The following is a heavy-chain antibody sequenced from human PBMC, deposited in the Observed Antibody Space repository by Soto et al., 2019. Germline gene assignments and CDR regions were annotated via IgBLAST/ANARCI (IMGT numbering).Heavy chain of an antibody. D-gene: IGHD3-22*01. CDR2: ISAYNGNT. Sequence: QVQLVQSGAEVKKPGASVKVSCKASGYTFTSYGISWVRQAPGQGLEWMGWISAYNGNTNYAQKLQGRVTMTTDTSTSTAYMELRSLRSDDTAAYYCARDQPQDYYDSSGYFDYWGQGTLVTVSS. V-gene: IGHV1-18*01. CDR3: ARDQPQDYYDSSGYFDY. J-gene: IGHJ4*02. CDR1: GYTFTSYG.